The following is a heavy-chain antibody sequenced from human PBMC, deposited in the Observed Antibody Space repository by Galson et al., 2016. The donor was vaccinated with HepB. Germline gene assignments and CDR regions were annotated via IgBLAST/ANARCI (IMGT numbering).Heavy chain of an antibody. CDR3: ARDLVGAAAGHYYYGMDV. V-gene: IGHV3-30*03. D-gene: IGHD6-25*01. CDR1: GFTFSTYG. CDR2: ISQDENKK. J-gene: IGHJ6*02. Sequence: SLRLSCAASGFTFSTYGMHWVRQAPGKGLEWVAVISQDENKKYYAGSVKGRFTISRDNSKNTLSLQMNSLSVEDTAVYYCARDLVGAAAGHYYYGMDVWGQGTTATV.